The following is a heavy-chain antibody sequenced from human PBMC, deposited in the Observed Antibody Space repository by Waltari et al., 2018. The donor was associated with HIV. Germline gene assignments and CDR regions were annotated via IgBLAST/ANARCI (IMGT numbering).Heavy chain of an antibody. V-gene: IGHV3-53*01. J-gene: IGHJ4*02. CDR2: AYNDGTT. Sequence: EVQLVESGGGLIQPGGSLRLSCVASGVSVTTNYMSWVRQAPGKGLEWVSMAYNDGTTHYADSVGGRFSIARDNSQNTLFLQMNSLRVDDTAVYYCARWTGTYYDSWGQGTLVTVSS. CDR3: ARWTGTYYDS. D-gene: IGHD3-10*01. CDR1: GVSVTTNY.